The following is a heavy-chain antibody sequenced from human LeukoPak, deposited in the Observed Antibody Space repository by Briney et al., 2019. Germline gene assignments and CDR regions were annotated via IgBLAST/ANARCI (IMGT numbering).Heavy chain of an antibody. CDR3: VRSFYGDHPY. CDR2: VGTSGHT. CDR1: GFTLGTYD. J-gene: IGHJ4*02. Sequence: GGSLRLSCAASGFTLGTYDMHWVRQGPGEGLEWVAAVGTSGHTFYPDSVKSQFTISRENARNSVYLQMNSLRAGDTAVYYCVRSFYGDHPYWGQGTLVTVSS. D-gene: IGHD4-17*01. V-gene: IGHV3-13*01.